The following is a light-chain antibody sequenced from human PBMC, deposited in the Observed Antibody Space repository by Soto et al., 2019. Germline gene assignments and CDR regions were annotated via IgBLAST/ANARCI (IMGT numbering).Light chain of an antibody. CDR1: QSVGSS. CDR3: QQYNSWPRT. V-gene: IGKV3-15*01. CDR2: CAS. J-gene: IGKJ1*01. Sequence: EIVMTQSPATLSVSPGERATLSCRASQSVGSSLAWYQQKPGKAPRLLIYCASTSATGIPARFSGSGSGTEFTLTISSLQPEDFAVYYCQQYNSWPRTFGQGTKVEIK.